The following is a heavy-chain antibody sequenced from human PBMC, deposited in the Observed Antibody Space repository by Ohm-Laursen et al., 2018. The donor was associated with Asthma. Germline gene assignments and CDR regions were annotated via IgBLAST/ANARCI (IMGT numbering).Heavy chain of an antibody. V-gene: IGHV3-33*08. CDR1: GFTFTSYD. D-gene: IGHD2-8*01. Sequence: SLRLSCTASGFTFTSYDMYWVRQAPGKGLEFVAVIWYGGSNKYYADSVKGRFTISRDIAKNTLYLEMNSLRAEDTAVYYCVRDYCIDGFCSKAFDHWGQGTLVTVSS. CDR3: VRDYCIDGFCSKAFDH. CDR2: IWYGGSNK. J-gene: IGHJ5*02.